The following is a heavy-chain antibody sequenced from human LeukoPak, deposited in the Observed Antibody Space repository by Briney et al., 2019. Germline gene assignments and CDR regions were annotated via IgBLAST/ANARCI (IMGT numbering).Heavy chain of an antibody. D-gene: IGHD3-10*01. CDR3: ARMVRGVISHFDY. J-gene: IGHJ4*02. V-gene: IGHV3-23*01. CDR1: GFTFSSYA. Sequence: GGSLRLSCAASGFTFSSYAMSWVRQAPGKGLEWVSAISGNGGSTYYADSVKGRITISRDNSKNTLYLQMNSLRAEDTAVYYCARMVRGVISHFDYWGQGTLVTVSS. CDR2: ISGNGGST.